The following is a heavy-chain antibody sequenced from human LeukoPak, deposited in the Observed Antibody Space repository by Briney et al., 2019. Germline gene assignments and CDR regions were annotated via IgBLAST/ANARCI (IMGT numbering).Heavy chain of an antibody. CDR1: GGTFSSYA. J-gene: IGHJ4*02. Sequence: SVKVSCKASGGTFSSYAISWVRQAPGQGLEWMGGIIPIFGTANYAQKFQGRVTITTDESTSTAYMELSSLRSEDTAVYYCARSYYYDSSGYPPIYWGQGTLVTVSS. CDR2: IIPIFGTA. V-gene: IGHV1-69*05. D-gene: IGHD3-22*01. CDR3: ARSYYYDSSGYPPIY.